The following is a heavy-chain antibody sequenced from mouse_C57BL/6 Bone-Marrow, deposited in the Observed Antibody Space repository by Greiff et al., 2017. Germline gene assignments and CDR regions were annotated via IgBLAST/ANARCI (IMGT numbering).Heavy chain of an antibody. Sequence: QVQLKESGAELVRPGASVKLSCKASGYTFTDYYINWVKQRPGQGLEWIARIYPGSGNTYYNEKFKGKATLTAEKSSSTAYMQLSSLTSEDSAVYFCARGTTGVATNYFDYWGQGTTLTVSS. V-gene: IGHV1-76*01. J-gene: IGHJ2*01. CDR1: GYTFTDYY. CDR2: IYPGSGNT. D-gene: IGHD1-1*01. CDR3: ARGTTGVATNYFDY.